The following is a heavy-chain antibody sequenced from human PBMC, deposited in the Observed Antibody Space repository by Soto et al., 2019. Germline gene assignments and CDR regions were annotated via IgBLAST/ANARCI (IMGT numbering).Heavy chain of an antibody. CDR1: SGSISSGGSY. Sequence: QVQLQESGPGLVKSSQTLSLTCTVSSGSISSGGSYWSWIRQRPGKGLEWIGYIFYSDSFYYTPSLKGRVVILADTSKNQFTLQLSSVTDADTAVYYCARAPETPPIFGVVRPYFFDFWGQGTLVTVSS. CDR3: ARAPETPPIFGVVRPYFFDF. V-gene: IGHV4-31*03. J-gene: IGHJ4*02. CDR2: IFYSDSF. D-gene: IGHD3-3*01.